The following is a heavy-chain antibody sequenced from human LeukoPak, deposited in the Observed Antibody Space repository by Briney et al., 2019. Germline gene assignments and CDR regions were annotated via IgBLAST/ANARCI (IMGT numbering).Heavy chain of an antibody. V-gene: IGHV3-48*02. CDR2: IGTSTSTI. J-gene: IGHJ4*02. Sequence: GGSLRLSCAASGFTFSNYGMNCVRQAPGKGLEWVSYIGTSTSTIYYADSVEGRFTISRDNAQNSLYLQMNSLRDEDTAVYYCARHDYGGNSGDSWGQGTLVTVSS. D-gene: IGHD4-23*01. CDR3: ARHDYGGNSGDS. CDR1: GFTFSNYG.